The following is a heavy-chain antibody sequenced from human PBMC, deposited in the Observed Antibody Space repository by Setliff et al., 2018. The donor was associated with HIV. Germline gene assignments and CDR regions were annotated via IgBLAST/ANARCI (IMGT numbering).Heavy chain of an antibody. D-gene: IGHD3-9*01. CDR1: GDTFTSYD. V-gene: IGHV1-8*02. J-gene: IGHJ6*03. CDR3: ARAVVPTYYDVLTGYVYYMDV. CDR2: MTPYSGNT. Sequence: ASVKVSCKTSGDTFTSYDINWVRQAAGHGLEWMGWMTPYSGNTGYAQKFQGRVTMTADESTSTAYMELSSLRSEDTAVYYRARAVVPTYYDVLTGYVYYMDVWGKGTTVTVSS.